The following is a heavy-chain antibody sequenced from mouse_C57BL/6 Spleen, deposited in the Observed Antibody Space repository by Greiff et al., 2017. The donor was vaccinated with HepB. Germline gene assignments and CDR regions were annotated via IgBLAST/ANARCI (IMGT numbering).Heavy chain of an antibody. CDR3: ARWGGNRYFDV. CDR1: GYTFTDYY. D-gene: IGHD2-1*01. V-gene: IGHV1-26*01. J-gene: IGHJ1*03. Sequence: EVQLQQSGPELVKPGASVKISCKASGYTFTDYYMNWVKQSHGKSLEWIGDINPNNGGTSYNQKFKGKATLTVDKSSSTAYMELRILTSEDSAVYYCARWGGNRYFDVWGTGTTVTVSS. CDR2: INPNNGGT.